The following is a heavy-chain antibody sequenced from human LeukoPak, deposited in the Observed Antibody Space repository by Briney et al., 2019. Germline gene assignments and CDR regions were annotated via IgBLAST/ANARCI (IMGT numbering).Heavy chain of an antibody. Sequence: KPSETLSLTCTVSGGSISSYYWSWIRQPPGKGLEWIGYIYYSGSTNYNPSLKSRVTISVDTSKNQFSLKLSSVTAADTAVYYCARDTPGRIAAAGTGGWFDPWGQGTLVTVSS. V-gene: IGHV4-59*01. CDR2: IYYSGST. CDR1: GGSISSYY. D-gene: IGHD6-13*01. CDR3: ARDTPGRIAAAGTGGWFDP. J-gene: IGHJ5*02.